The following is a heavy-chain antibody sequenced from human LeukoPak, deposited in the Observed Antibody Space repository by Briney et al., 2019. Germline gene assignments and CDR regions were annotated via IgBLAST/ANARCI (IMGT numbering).Heavy chain of an antibody. CDR3: AKDRAYCSSTSCPYYFDY. CDR2: ISGSGGST. J-gene: IGHJ4*02. CDR1: GFTFSSYA. D-gene: IGHD2-2*01. V-gene: IGHV3-23*01. Sequence: PGGSLRLSCAASGFTFSSYAMSWVRQAPGKGLEWVSAISGSGGSTYYADSVKGRFTISRDNSKNTLYLQMNSLRAEDTAAYYCAKDRAYCSSTSCPYYFDYWGQGTLVTVSS.